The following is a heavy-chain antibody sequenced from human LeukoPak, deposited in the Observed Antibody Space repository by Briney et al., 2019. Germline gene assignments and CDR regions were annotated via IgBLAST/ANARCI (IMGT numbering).Heavy chain of an antibody. V-gene: IGHV4-59*01. CDR1: GGSISDYY. CDR3: ARGDFCSATSCYLRPMDV. CDR2: IYHSGST. J-gene: IGHJ6*03. Sequence: SETLSLTCTVSGGSISDYYWSWIRQPPGKELEWIGYIYHSGSTTYKPSLKSRVTMSVDTSKNQFSLKLSSVTAADAAVYYCARGDFCSATSCYLRPMDVWGKGTTVTVSS. D-gene: IGHD2-2*01.